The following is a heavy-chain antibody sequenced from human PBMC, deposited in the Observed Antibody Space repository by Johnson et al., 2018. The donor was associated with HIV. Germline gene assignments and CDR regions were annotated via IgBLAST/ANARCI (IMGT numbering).Heavy chain of an antibody. J-gene: IGHJ3*02. D-gene: IGHD2-2*01. CDR1: GFPFSSFW. CDR3: ATDIVVVLALGGDAFDI. CDR2: INQDGSEK. V-gene: IGHV3-7*01. Sequence: VQLVESGGGLVQPGGSLRLSCVVYGFPFSSFWMHWVRQTPGKGLEWVANINQDGSEKYYVDSARGRFTISRDNAKNSLYLQMSSLRAEDTAVYYCATDIVVVLALGGDAFDIWGQGTMVIVSS.